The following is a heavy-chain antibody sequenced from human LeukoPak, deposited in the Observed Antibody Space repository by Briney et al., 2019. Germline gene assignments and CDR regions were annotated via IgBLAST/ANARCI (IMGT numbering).Heavy chain of an antibody. CDR2: IYHSGST. J-gene: IGHJ4*02. CDR3: ASKIGYCSGGSCFSSHYFDY. CDR1: GGSISNYY. V-gene: IGHV4-59*08. Sequence: SETLSLTCTVSGGSISNYYWSWIRQPPGKGLEWIGSIYHSGSTYYNPSLKSRVTISVDTSKNQFSLKLSSVSAADTAVYYCASKIGYCSGGSCFSSHYFDYWGQGTLVTVSS. D-gene: IGHD2-15*01.